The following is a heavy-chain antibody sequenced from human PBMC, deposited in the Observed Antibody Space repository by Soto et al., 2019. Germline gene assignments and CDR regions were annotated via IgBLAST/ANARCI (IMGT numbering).Heavy chain of an antibody. D-gene: IGHD4-4*01. CDR2: IYPGDSDT. V-gene: IGHV5-51*01. CDR1: GYSFTSYW. Sequence: PGESLKISCKGSGYSFTSYWIGWVRQMPGKGLEWMGIIYPGDSDTRYSPSFQGQVAISADKSISTAYLQWSSLKASDTAMYYCARHTVATYYYYMDVRAKRTTVTVSS. CDR3: ARHTVATYYYYMDV. J-gene: IGHJ6*03.